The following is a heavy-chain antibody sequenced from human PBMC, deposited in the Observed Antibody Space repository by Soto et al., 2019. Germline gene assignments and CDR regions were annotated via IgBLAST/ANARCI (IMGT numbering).Heavy chain of an antibody. D-gene: IGHD6-6*01. CDR1: GGSISTFGYS. V-gene: IGHV4-30-2*01. Sequence: PSETLSLTCAVSGGSISTFGYSWSWIRQPPGKGLEWLGYIFHTGSTYYNPSLKSRVTVSVDTSKNQFSLNLTSVTAADTAVYYCARGRASYLYYFDYWGQGALVPVSS. CDR2: IFHTGST. CDR3: ARGRASYLYYFDY. J-gene: IGHJ4*02.